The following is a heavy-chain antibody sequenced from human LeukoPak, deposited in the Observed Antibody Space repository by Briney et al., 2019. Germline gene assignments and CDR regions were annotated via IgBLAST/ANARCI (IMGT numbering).Heavy chain of an antibody. V-gene: IGHV3-7*01. J-gene: IGHJ4*02. Sequence: GGSPRLFCSASGLKFCEYWKMRVRQAPGEGLEVVGNIRQDDSEKNYMPSVKGQFTISRDNANFSLYLQMNSLRAEDTAIYYCATDRKVGTFDPQFNYWGQGTLVTVSS. CDR2: IRQDDSEK. CDR1: GLKFCEYW. CDR3: ATDRKVGTFDPQFNY. D-gene: IGHD4-23*01.